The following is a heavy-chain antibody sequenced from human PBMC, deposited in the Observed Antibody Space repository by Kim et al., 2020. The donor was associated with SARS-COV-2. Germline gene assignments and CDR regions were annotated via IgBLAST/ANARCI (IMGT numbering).Heavy chain of an antibody. CDR3: ARDGMAEPHYYYGMDV. Sequence: ASVKVSCKASGYTFTSYGISWVRQAPGQGLEWMGWISAYNGNTNYARKLQGRVTMTTDTSTSTAYMELRSLRSDDTAVYYCARDGMAEPHYYYGMDVWGQGTTVTVSS. D-gene: IGHD6-19*01. CDR1: GYTFTSYG. CDR2: ISAYNGNT. J-gene: IGHJ6*02. V-gene: IGHV1-18*01.